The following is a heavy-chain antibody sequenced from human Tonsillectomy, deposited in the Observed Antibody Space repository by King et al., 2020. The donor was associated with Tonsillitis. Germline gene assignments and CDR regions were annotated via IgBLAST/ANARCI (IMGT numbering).Heavy chain of an antibody. CDR1: GFTFADYA. D-gene: IGHD3-22*01. CDR3: AARYYYDSSAPLRFDP. Sequence: VQLVESGGGVVQPGGSLRLSCAASGFTFADYAMHWVRQAPGKGLEWISLISGDDGSTYYADSVKGRFTISRDISKNSLYLQMNSLRIEDTALYYCAARYYYDSSAPLRFDPWGQGTLVTVSS. J-gene: IGHJ5*02. CDR2: ISGDDGST. V-gene: IGHV3-43*02.